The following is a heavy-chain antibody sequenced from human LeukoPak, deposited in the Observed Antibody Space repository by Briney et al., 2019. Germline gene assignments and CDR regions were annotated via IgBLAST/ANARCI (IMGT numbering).Heavy chain of an antibody. Sequence: PSETLSLTCTVSGGSISSYYWSWIRQPPGKGLEWIGYISYSGSTNYNPSLKSRVTISVDTSKNQFSLKLSSVTAADTAVYYCARGGILYDSSGYCFDYWGQGTLVTVSS. D-gene: IGHD3-22*01. CDR2: ISYSGST. V-gene: IGHV4-59*01. J-gene: IGHJ4*02. CDR1: GGSISSYY. CDR3: ARGGILYDSSGYCFDY.